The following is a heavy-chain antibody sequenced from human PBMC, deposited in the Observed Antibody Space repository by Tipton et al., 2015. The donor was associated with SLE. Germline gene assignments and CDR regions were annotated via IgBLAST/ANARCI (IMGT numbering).Heavy chain of an antibody. V-gene: IGHV4-34*01. J-gene: IGHJ3*02. CDR1: GGSMSTYY. CDR2: INHSGST. D-gene: IGHD5-24*01. Sequence: TLSLTCTVSGGSMSTYYWSWIRQPPGKGLEWIGEINHSGSTNYNPSLKSRVTISVDTSKNQFSLKLSSVTAADTAVYYCARKRNGMGIWGQGTMVTVSS. CDR3: ARKRNGMGI.